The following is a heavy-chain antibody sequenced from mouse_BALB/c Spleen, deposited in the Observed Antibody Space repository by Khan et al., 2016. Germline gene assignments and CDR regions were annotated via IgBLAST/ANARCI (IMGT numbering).Heavy chain of an antibody. J-gene: IGHJ3*01. Sequence: QVQLKESGPGLVEPSQSLSITCTVSGFSLTGFSVNWVRQPPGKALEWLGMIWGDGSTDYNSPPKSRLSINSDDSKSHIFLRMNSLQTDDEARYFCASYYDYDGGFAYWGQGTLVTVAA. CDR2: IWGDGST. D-gene: IGHD2-4*01. V-gene: IGHV2-6-7*01. CDR3: ASYYDYDGGFAY. CDR1: GFSLTGFS.